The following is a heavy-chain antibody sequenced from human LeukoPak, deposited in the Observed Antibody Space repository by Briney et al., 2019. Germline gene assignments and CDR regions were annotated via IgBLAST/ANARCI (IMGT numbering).Heavy chain of an antibody. CDR1: GYTFTSYG. CDR2: ISTYNGNT. D-gene: IGHD2/OR15-2a*01. J-gene: IGHJ6*04. CDR3: ARRNVVSFYYGMDV. Sequence: ASVMVSCKASGYTFTSYGISWVRQAPGQGLEWMGWISTYNGNTDYAQKLQGRVTMTTDTSTSTAYMELRSLRSDDTAVYYCARRNVVSFYYGMDVWGKGTTVAVSS. V-gene: IGHV1-18*04.